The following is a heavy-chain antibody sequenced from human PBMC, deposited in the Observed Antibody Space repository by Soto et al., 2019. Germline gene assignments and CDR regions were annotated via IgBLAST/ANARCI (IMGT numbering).Heavy chain of an antibody. Sequence: QLQLQESGPGLVKPSETLSLTCTVSGGSISSSSYYWGWIRQPPGKGLEWIGSIYYSGSTYYNPSLKSRVTISVDTSKNQFSLKLSSVTAADTAVYYCARLGYYYGSGSYIDYWGQGTLVTVSS. CDR2: IYYSGST. J-gene: IGHJ4*02. V-gene: IGHV4-39*01. CDR1: GGSISSSSYY. D-gene: IGHD3-10*01. CDR3: ARLGYYYGSGSYIDY.